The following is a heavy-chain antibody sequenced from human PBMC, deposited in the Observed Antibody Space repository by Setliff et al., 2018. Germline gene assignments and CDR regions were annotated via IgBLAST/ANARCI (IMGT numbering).Heavy chain of an antibody. CDR1: GFTFSGSA. D-gene: IGHD5-18*01. CDR3: TFARDGYDVFDI. CDR2: IRSKADNYAT. V-gene: IGHV3-73*01. J-gene: IGHJ3*02. Sequence: VGSLRLSCAASGFTFSGSAMHWVRQASGKGLEWVGRIRSKADNYATAYAASVRGRFTISRDDSKNTAYLQMNSLKTEDTAVYYCTFARDGYDVFDIWGQGTMVTVSS.